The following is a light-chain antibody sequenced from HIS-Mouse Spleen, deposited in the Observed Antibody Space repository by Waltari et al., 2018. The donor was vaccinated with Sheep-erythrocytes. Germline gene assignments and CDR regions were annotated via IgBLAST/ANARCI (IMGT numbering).Light chain of an antibody. CDR3: SSYAGSNNWV. CDR1: SSDVGGYNY. V-gene: IGLV2-8*01. Sequence: QSALTQPPSASGSPGQSVTIPCTGTSSDVGGYNYVSWYQQHPGKAPKLIVYAVSKRPSGVPDRFSGSKSGNTASLTVSGLQAEDEADYYCSSYAGSNNWVFGGGTKLTVL. CDR2: AVS. J-gene: IGLJ3*02.